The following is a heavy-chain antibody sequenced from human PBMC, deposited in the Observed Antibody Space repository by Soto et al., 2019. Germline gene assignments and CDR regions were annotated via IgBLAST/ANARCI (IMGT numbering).Heavy chain of an antibody. D-gene: IGHD2-15*01. CDR2: IYYSGST. CDR1: GANISSSSYY. Sequence: SETLSLTCTVSGANISSSSYYWGWIRQPPGKGLEWIGNIYYSGSTYYSPSLKSRVTISVDTSKNQFSLRLSSVTAADTAVYYCASVFCSGGSCYVLDYWGQGTLVTVSS. V-gene: IGHV4-39*01. J-gene: IGHJ4*02. CDR3: ASVFCSGGSCYVLDY.